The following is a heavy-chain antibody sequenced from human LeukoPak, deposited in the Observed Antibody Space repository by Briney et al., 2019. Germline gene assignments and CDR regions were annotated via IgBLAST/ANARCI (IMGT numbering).Heavy chain of an antibody. V-gene: IGHV3-21*01. CDR3: AREVSSTSLYYYYYMDV. CDR2: ISSSSSYI. Sequence: PGGSLRLSCAASGFTFSSYSMNWVRQAPGKGLEWVSSISSSSSYIYYADSVKGRFTISRDNAKNSLYLQMNSLRAEDTAVYYCAREVSSTSLYYYYYMDVWGKGTTVTVSS. D-gene: IGHD2-2*01. CDR1: GFTFSSYS. J-gene: IGHJ6*03.